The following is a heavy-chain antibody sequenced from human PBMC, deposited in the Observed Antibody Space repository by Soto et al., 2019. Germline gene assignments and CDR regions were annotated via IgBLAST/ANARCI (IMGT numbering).Heavy chain of an antibody. V-gene: IGHV3-30-3*01. CDR2: ISYDGSNK. CDR1: GFTFSSYA. J-gene: IGHJ4*02. D-gene: IGHD5-18*01. Sequence: QVPLVESGGGVVQPGRSLRLSCAASGFTFSSYAMHWVRQAPGKGLEWVAVISYDGSNKYYADSVKGRFTISRDNSKNTLYLQMNSLRAEDTAVYYCARDGGGGYSYGPFDYWGQGTLVTVSS. CDR3: ARDGGGGYSYGPFDY.